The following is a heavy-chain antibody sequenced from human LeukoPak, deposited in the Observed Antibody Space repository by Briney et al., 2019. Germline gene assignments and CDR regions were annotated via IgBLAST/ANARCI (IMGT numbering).Heavy chain of an antibody. CDR2: IYYSGNT. D-gene: IGHD3-3*01. CDR3: ARHAYYDFVTGLFDP. V-gene: IGHV4-39*01. CDR1: GGSISSSNYY. J-gene: IGHJ5*02. Sequence: PSETLSLTCTVSGGSISSSNYYWGWIRQPPGKGLEWIGSIYYSGNTYYNSSLKSRVTISVDTSKNRFSLNLNSVTAADTAVYYCARHAYYDFVTGLFDPWGQGTLVTVSS.